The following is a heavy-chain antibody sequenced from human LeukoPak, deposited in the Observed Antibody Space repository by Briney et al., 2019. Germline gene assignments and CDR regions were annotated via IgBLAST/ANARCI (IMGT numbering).Heavy chain of an antibody. Sequence: SETLSLTCTVSGGSISSYYWSWIRQPAGKGLEWIGRIYTGGSTNYNPSLKSRVTMSVDTSKNQFSLKLSSVTAADTAVYYCARDLRVGAMSGFDYWGQGTLVTVSS. CDR3: ARDLRVGAMSGFDY. D-gene: IGHD1-26*01. CDR2: IYTGGST. J-gene: IGHJ4*02. V-gene: IGHV4-4*07. CDR1: GGSISSYY.